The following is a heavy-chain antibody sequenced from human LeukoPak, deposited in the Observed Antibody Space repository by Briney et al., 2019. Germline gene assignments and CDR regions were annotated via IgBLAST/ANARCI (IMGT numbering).Heavy chain of an antibody. J-gene: IGHJ4*02. CDR2: IYSGGST. CDR3: ARGPAGYN. Sequence: GGSLRLSCAASGFTVSSNHMSWVRQAPGKGLEWVSVIYSGGSTDYADSVKGRFTIPRDNLKNTLYLQMNSLRAEDTAVYYRARGPAGYNWGQGTLVTFSS. V-gene: IGHV3-53*01. CDR1: GFTVSSNH. D-gene: IGHD1-1*01.